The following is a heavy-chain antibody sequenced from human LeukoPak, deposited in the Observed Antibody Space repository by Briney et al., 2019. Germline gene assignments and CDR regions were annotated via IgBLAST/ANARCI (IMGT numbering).Heavy chain of an antibody. Sequence: GSSVKVSCKASGGTFSGYTISWVRQAPGQGLEWTGRIIPILGIANYAQKFQGRVTITADKSTSTAYMELSSLRSEDTAVYYCASTYCSSTSCYYGRWGQGTLVTVSS. CDR2: IIPILGIA. CDR1: GGTFSGYT. J-gene: IGHJ1*01. CDR3: ASTYCSSTSCYYGR. V-gene: IGHV1-69*02. D-gene: IGHD2-2*01.